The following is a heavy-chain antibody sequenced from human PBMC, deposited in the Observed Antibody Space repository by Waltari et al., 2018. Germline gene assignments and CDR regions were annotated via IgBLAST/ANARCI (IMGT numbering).Heavy chain of an antibody. D-gene: IGHD6-6*01. CDR2: IIPRFNTP. Sequence: QLVQSGAEVKKPGSSVIVSCKAAGGTFNTFALSCVRQAPGQGLEWMGGIIPRFNTPTYARKFQGRLTVTADESTSTAYMELNSLRSEDSALYYCATRIPSDHSGSFYYYGMDVWGQGTTVTVSS. CDR3: ATRIPSDHSGSFYYYGMDV. CDR1: GGTFNTFA. V-gene: IGHV1-69*13. J-gene: IGHJ6*02.